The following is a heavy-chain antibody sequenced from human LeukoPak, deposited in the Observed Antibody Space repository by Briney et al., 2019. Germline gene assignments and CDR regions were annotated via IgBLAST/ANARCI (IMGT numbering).Heavy chain of an antibody. D-gene: IGHD1-26*01. Sequence: GASVKVSCKASGYTFTSYYMHWVRQAPGQGLEWMGIINPSGGSTSYAQKLQGRVTMTTDTSTSTAYMELRSLRSDDTAVYYCAREGGSYMDWFDPWGQGTLVTVSS. J-gene: IGHJ5*02. CDR1: GYTFTSYY. CDR3: AREGGSYMDWFDP. V-gene: IGHV1-46*01. CDR2: INPSGGST.